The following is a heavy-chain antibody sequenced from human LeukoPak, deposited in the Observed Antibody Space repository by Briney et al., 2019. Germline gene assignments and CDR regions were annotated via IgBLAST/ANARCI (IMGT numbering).Heavy chain of an antibody. Sequence: GGSLRLSCAASGFAVSSNYMSWVRQAPGKGLEWVSVIYSGGSTYYADSVKGRFTISRDNSKNTLYLQMNSLRAEDTAVYYCAKILAYYYDSSGYYGDYWGQGTLVTVSS. J-gene: IGHJ4*02. CDR2: IYSGGST. D-gene: IGHD3-22*01. CDR3: AKILAYYYDSSGYYGDY. V-gene: IGHV3-53*05. CDR1: GFAVSSNY.